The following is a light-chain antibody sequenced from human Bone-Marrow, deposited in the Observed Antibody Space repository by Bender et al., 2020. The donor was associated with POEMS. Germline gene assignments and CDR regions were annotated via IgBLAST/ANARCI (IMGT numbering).Light chain of an antibody. CDR3: QSTDSSGTYEV. V-gene: IGLV3-25*03. CDR2: KDS. CDR1: SLAKQY. J-gene: IGLJ3*02. Sequence: SYALTQPPSVSVSPGRTARITCSGDSLAKQYVYWYQQKPGQAPGMVIYKDSQRSSGIPERFSGSSSGTTVTLTISGVQAEDEADYYCQSTDSSGTYEVFGGGTKLTVL.